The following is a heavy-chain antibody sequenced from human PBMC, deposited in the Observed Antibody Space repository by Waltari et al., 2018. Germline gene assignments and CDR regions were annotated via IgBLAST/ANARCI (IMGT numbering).Heavy chain of an antibody. CDR2: IKQDGSEK. CDR3: ASGSYYFYWYFDL. V-gene: IGHV3-7*01. CDR1: GFTFSSYW. J-gene: IGHJ2*01. D-gene: IGHD1-26*01. Sequence: EVQLVESGGGLVQPGGSLRLSCAASGFTFSSYWMSWVRQAPGKGLEWVANIKQDGSEKYYVDSVKGRFTISRDNAKNSLYLQMNSLRAEDTAVYYCASGSYYFYWYFDLWGRGTLVTVSS.